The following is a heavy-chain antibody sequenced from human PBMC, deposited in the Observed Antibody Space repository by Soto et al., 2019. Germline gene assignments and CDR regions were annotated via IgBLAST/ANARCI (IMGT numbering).Heavy chain of an antibody. CDR1: GGSFSGYY. V-gene: IGHV4-34*01. CDR2: INHSGST. Sequence: SETLSLTCAVYGGSFSGYYWSWIRQPPGKGLEWIGEINHSGSTNYNPSLKSRVTISVDTPKNQFSLKLSSVTAADTAVYYCARGLLTGAGGRAFDIWGQGTMVTVSS. CDR3: ARGLLTGAGGRAFDI. J-gene: IGHJ3*02. D-gene: IGHD7-27*01.